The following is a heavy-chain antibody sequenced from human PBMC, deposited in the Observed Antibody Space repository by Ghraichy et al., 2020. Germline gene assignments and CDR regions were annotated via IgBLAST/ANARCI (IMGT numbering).Heavy chain of an antibody. CDR2: IGTAGDT. CDR3: ARVEVGATLPDY. D-gene: IGHD1-26*01. CDR1: GFTFSSYD. V-gene: IGHV3-13*04. Sequence: GESLNISCAASGFTFSSYDMHWVRQATGKGLEWVSAIGTAGDTYYPGSVKGRFTISRENAKNSLYLQMNSLRAGDTAVYYCARVEVGATLPDYWGQGTLVTVSS. J-gene: IGHJ4*02.